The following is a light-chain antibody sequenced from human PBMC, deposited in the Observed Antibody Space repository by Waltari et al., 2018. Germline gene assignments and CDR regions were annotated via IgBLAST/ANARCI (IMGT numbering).Light chain of an antibody. Sequence: QSVLTQPPSASGTPGQRVTISCSGSSSNIGSNYVYWYQQLPGTAPKLLIYRNKQRPSGAPDRCSGSESGTSASLAISGLRSEDEADYYCAAWDDSLSGLVFGGGTKLTVL. CDR2: RNK. CDR3: AAWDDSLSGLV. V-gene: IGLV1-47*01. J-gene: IGLJ2*01. CDR1: SSNIGSNY.